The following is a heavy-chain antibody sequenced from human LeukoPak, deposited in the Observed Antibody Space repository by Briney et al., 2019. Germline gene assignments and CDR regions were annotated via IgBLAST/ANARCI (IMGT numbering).Heavy chain of an antibody. Sequence: PSETLSLTCTVSGGSISRSSYYWGWIRQPPGKGLEWIGSIYYSGSTYYNPSLKSRVTISGDTSKNQFSLKLTSVTAADTAVYYCTRAASSGPLFTYHMDVWGKGTTVTVSS. V-gene: IGHV4-39*07. D-gene: IGHD3-22*01. CDR2: IYYSGST. J-gene: IGHJ6*03. CDR3: TRAASSGPLFTYHMDV. CDR1: GGSISRSSYY.